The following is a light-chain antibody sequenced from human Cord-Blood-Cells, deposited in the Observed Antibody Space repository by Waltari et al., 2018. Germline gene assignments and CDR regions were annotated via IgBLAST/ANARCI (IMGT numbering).Light chain of an antibody. Sequence: QSALTQPASVSGSPGQSITISCTGTSSDVGGYNYVSWSQQHPGKAPKLMFYDVSNRPSGVSNRFSGSKSGNTASLTISGLQAEDEADYYCSSYTSSSTYVFGTGTKVTVL. CDR3: SSYTSSSTYV. V-gene: IGLV2-14*01. CDR2: DVS. J-gene: IGLJ1*01. CDR1: SSDVGGYNY.